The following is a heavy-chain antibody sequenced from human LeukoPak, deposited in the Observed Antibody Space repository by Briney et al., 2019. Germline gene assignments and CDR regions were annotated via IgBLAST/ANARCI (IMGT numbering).Heavy chain of an antibody. V-gene: IGHV3-11*04. Sequence: GGSLTLSCAASGFIFSDYYMSWIRQAPGKGPEWVSYITGSGSIIYYVDSVKGRFTISRDNAKNSLYLQMNSLRVEDTAVYYCARESDSSGYDGNWFDPWGQGTLVTVSS. CDR2: ITGSGSII. CDR3: ARESDSSGYDGNWFDP. J-gene: IGHJ5*02. D-gene: IGHD3-22*01. CDR1: GFIFSDYY.